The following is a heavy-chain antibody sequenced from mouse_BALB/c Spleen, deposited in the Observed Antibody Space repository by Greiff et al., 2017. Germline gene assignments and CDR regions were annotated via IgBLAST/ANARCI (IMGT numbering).Heavy chain of an antibody. Sequence: EVQLQESGGGLVKPGGSLKLSCAASGFTFSSYAMSWVRQTPEKRLEWVASISSGGSTYYPDSVKGRFTISRDNARNILYLQMSSLRSEDTAMYYCARGPPITTVVATRDFFDYWGQGTTLTVSS. J-gene: IGHJ2*01. CDR3: ARGPPITTVVATRDFFDY. V-gene: IGHV5-6-5*01. CDR1: GFTFSSYA. D-gene: IGHD1-1*01. CDR2: ISSGGST.